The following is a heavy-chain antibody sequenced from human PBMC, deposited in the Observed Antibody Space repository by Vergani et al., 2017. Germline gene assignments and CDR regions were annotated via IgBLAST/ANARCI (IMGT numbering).Heavy chain of an antibody. Sequence: VQLVQSGPEVKKPGASVKVSCKASGYTFTSYYIHWVRQAPGQGLEWMGIITPGGSTDYGPKFQGRATMTRDTSTRTVYMDLTGLRSDDTAMYYCARTSSISGSYYNGEWDYWGQGTLVVVSS. CDR2: ITPGGST. J-gene: IGHJ4*02. V-gene: IGHV1-46*03. CDR3: ARTSSISGSYYNGEWDY. D-gene: IGHD3-10*01. CDR1: GYTFTSYY.